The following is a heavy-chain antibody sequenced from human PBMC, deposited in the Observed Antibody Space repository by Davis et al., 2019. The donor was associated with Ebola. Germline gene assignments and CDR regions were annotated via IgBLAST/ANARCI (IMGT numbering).Heavy chain of an antibody. D-gene: IGHD3-9*01. CDR3: ASKGTYYDILTGYSQDFDY. V-gene: IGHV4-39*07. CDR1: GGSISSSSYY. Sequence: PSETLSLTCTVSGGSISSSSYYWGWIRQPPGKGLEWIGSIYYSGSTYYNPSLKSRVTISVDTSKNQFSLKLSSVTAADTAVYYCASKGTYYDILTGYSQDFDYWGQGTLVTVSS. CDR2: IYYSGST. J-gene: IGHJ4*02.